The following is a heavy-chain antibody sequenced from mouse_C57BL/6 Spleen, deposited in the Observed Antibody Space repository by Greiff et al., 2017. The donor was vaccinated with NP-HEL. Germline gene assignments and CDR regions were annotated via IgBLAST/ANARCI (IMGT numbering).Heavy chain of an antibody. J-gene: IGHJ4*01. CDR1: GFNIKNTY. CDR3: ARSICYGNSKAMDY. Sequence: EVTLVESVAELVRPGASVKLSCTASGFNIKNTYMHWVKQRPEQGLEWIGRIDPANGNTKYAPKFQGKATITADTSSNTAYLQLSSLTSEDTAIYYCARSICYGNSKAMDYWGQGTSVTVSS. CDR2: IDPANGNT. V-gene: IGHV14-3*01. D-gene: IGHD2-1*01.